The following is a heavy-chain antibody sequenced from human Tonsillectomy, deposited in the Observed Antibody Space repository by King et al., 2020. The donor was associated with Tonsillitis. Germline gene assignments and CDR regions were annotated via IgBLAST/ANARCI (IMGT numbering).Heavy chain of an antibody. CDR1: AFTFSSYG. D-gene: IGHD3-9*01. CDR3: ARDRDILTGYYYYAMDV. Sequence: QVQLVESGGGVVHPGRSLRLSCAASAFTFSSYGMHWVRQAPGKGLEWVALIWYDGSYKFYADSVMGRFTISRDNSKNTLYLQMNSLRAEDTAVYYCARDRDILTGYYYYAMDVWGQGTTVTVSS. CDR2: IWYDGSYK. J-gene: IGHJ6*02. V-gene: IGHV3-33*01.